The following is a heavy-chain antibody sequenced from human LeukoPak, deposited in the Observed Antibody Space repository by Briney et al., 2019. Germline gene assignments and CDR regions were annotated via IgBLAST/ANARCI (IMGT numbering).Heavy chain of an antibody. CDR3: ALLTPLGYCSGGSCYGFDY. CDR1: GGSFSGYY. Sequence: PSETLSLTCAVYGGSFSGYYWSWIRQPPGKGLEWIGEINHSGSTNYNPSLKSRVTISVDTSKNQFSLKLSSVTAADTAVYYCALLTPLGYCSGGSCYGFDYWGQGTLVTVSS. D-gene: IGHD2-15*01. V-gene: IGHV4-34*01. CDR2: INHSGST. J-gene: IGHJ4*02.